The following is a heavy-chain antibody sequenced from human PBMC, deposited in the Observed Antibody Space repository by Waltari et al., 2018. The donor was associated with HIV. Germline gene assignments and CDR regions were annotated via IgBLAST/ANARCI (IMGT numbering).Heavy chain of an antibody. D-gene: IGHD1-26*01. CDR2: IYPGDSDT. CDR1: GYSFSNYW. CDR3: ARLTSASYHGGLGY. J-gene: IGHJ4*02. Sequence: EVQLVQSGAEVKKPGQSLKISCKGSGYSFSNYWIAWVRQLTGRGLEWMGIIYPGDSDTRYSPSFQGQVTISADKSISTAYLQWSSLKASDSALYYCARLTSASYHGGLGYWGQGTLVTVSS. V-gene: IGHV5-51*03.